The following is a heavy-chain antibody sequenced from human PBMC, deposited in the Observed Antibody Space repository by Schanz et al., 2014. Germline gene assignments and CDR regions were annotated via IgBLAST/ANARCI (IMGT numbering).Heavy chain of an antibody. V-gene: IGHV4-61*02. CDR2: VFPNGIT. J-gene: IGHJ2*01. Sequence: QVQLQESGPGLLKPSETLSLTCTVSGGSIRSGTYYWSWIRQPAGKALEWVGRVFPNGITNYNPSLKSRVPISLDPPKNQFSLTLTSLTAADTAVYYCARDTTWRLDLWGRGTLXTVSS. CDR1: GGSIRSGTYY. D-gene: IGHD1-1*01. CDR3: ARDTTWRLDL.